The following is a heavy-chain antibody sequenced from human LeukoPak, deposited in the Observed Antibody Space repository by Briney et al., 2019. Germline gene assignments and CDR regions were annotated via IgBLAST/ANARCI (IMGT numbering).Heavy chain of an antibody. V-gene: IGHV4-30-4*01. CDR1: GGSISSGDYY. CDR2: IYYSGST. CDR3: ARGPSIAALVNWFDP. D-gene: IGHD6-6*01. J-gene: IGHJ5*02. Sequence: SETLSLTCTVSGGSISSGDYYWSWIRQPLGKGLEWIGYIYYSGSTYYNPSLKSRVTISVDTSKNQFSLKLSSVTAADTAVYYCARGPSIAALVNWFDPWGQGTLVTVSS.